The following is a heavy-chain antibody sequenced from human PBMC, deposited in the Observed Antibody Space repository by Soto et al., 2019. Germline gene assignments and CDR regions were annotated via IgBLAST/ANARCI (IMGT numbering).Heavy chain of an antibody. CDR3: ASSFTRGVGASAFDY. V-gene: IGHV4-30-4*01. CDR1: GGSIRSGDYY. D-gene: IGHD1-26*01. J-gene: IGHJ4*02. CDR2: IYYSGST. Sequence: PSETLSLTCTVSGGSIRSGDYYWSWIRQPPGKGLEWIGYIYYSGSTSYNPSLKSRVTISVDTSKNHFSLKLSSVTAADTAVYYCASSFTRGVGASAFDYWGQGTLVTVS.